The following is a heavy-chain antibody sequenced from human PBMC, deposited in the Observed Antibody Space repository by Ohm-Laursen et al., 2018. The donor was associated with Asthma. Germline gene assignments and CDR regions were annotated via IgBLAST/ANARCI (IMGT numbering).Heavy chain of an antibody. CDR2: ISHSGAA. CDR1: GGSINNYW. V-gene: IGHV4/OR15-8*01. CDR3: ARSTGWYRLDL. D-gene: IGHD6-19*01. Sequence: TLSLTCVLSGGSINNYWWSWVRQPPGKGLEWIGEISHSGAASFNPSLTSRVTISLDKSKTHFSLELTSVIAADTAVYYCARSTGWYRLDLWGQGTLVTVSS. J-gene: IGHJ5*02.